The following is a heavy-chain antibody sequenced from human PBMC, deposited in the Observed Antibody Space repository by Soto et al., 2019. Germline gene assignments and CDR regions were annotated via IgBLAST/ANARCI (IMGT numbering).Heavy chain of an antibody. Sequence: GGSLILSCAASGFTFSNYSMSWVRQAPGKGLEWVSAITGSGGDTYHADSVKGRFTISRDNSKNTLFLQMNRLRADDTAVYYCAKGSASGSPYYFDFWGQGTLVTVSS. D-gene: IGHD6-25*01. V-gene: IGHV3-23*01. CDR1: GFTFSNYS. J-gene: IGHJ4*02. CDR3: AKGSASGSPYYFDF. CDR2: ITGSGGDT.